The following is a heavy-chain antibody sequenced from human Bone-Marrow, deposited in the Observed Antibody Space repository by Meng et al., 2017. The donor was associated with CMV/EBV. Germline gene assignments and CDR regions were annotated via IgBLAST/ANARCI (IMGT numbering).Heavy chain of an antibody. V-gene: IGHV3-30-3*01. CDR3: ARDQGKLGYCSSTSCPTFDH. CDR2: ISYDGSTK. Sequence: FSTYAMHWVRQAPGKGLEWVAVISYDGSTKYYADSVKGRITISRDNSKNTQYLQMNSLRAEGTAVYYCARDQGKLGYCSSTSCPTFDHWGQGTLVTVSS. CDR1: FSTYA. D-gene: IGHD2-2*01. J-gene: IGHJ4*02.